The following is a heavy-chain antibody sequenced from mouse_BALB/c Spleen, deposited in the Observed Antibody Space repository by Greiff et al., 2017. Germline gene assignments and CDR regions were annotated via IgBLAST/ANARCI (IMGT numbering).Heavy chain of an antibody. CDR3: ARGDGYYVAY. D-gene: IGHD2-3*01. Sequence: DVMLVESGGGLVKPGGSLKLSCAASGFTFSSYAMSWVRQTPEKRLEWVASISSGGSTYYPDSVKGRFTISRDNARNILYLQMSSLRSEDTAMYYCARGDGYYVAYWGQGTSVTVSS. CDR2: ISSGGST. J-gene: IGHJ4*01. CDR1: GFTFSSYA. V-gene: IGHV5-6-5*01.